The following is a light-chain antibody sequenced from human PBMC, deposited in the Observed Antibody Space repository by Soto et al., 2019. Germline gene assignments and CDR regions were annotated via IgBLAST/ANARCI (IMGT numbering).Light chain of an antibody. CDR1: SGHSSKA. CDR2: VNSDGSH. Sequence: QSVLAQSPSASASLGASVRLTCTLNSGHSSKAIAWHQQQPEKGPRYLMKVNSDGSHDKGDGIPDRFSGSSSGSERYLIISNLQSEDEADYFCQTWGTPWVFGGGTKVPVL. J-gene: IGLJ3*02. CDR3: QTWGTPWV. V-gene: IGLV4-69*01.